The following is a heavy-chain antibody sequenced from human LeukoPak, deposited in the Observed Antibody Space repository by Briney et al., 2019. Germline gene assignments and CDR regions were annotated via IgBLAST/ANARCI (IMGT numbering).Heavy chain of an antibody. CDR1: GFTFSSYW. CDR3: ARETDTSGYYVDY. V-gene: IGHV3-74*01. CDR2: INSDGSST. J-gene: IGHJ4*02. Sequence: GGSLRLSCAASGFTFSSYWMHWVRQAPGKGLVWVSRINSDGSSTSYADSAKGRFTISRDNAKNTLYLQMNSLRAEDTAVYYCARETDTSGYYVDYWGQGTLVTVSS. D-gene: IGHD3-22*01.